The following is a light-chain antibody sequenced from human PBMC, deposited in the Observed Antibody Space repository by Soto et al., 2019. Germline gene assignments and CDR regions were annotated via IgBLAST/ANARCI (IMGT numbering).Light chain of an antibody. CDR2: EVS. CDR1: SSDIGNFNF. J-gene: IGLJ2*01. Sequence: QSALTQPASVSGSPGQPITISCTGTSSDIGNFNFVSWYKQHPGNAPELMIYEVSNRPSGVSNRFSGSKSGNTASLTISGLQSEGEADYYCSSYTTSTTVIFGGGTKLTVL. V-gene: IGLV2-14*01. CDR3: SSYTTSTTVI.